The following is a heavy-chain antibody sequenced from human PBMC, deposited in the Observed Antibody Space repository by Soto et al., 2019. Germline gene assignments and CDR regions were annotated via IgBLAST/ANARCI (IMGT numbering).Heavy chain of an antibody. CDR2: ISAYNGNT. CDR3: ARSNDSGSYYRHWFDP. Sequence: GASVKVSCKASGYTFTSYGISWVRQAPGQGLEWMGWISAYNGNTNYAQKFQGRVTITRDTSASTAYMELSSLRSEDTAVYYCARSNDSGSYYRHWFDPWGQGTLVTVS. D-gene: IGHD1-26*01. V-gene: IGHV1-18*04. J-gene: IGHJ5*02. CDR1: GYTFTSYG.